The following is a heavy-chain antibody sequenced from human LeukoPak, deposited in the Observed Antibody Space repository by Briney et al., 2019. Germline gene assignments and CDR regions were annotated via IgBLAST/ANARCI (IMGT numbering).Heavy chain of an antibody. V-gene: IGHV3-66*01. J-gene: IGHJ6*04. Sequence: GGSLRLSCAASKFTVSSKYMSWVRQAPGKGLEWVSVIYSGGSTHYADSVKGRFTISRDNSKNSLYLQMNSLRAEDTAVYYCAELGITMIGGVWGKGTTVTISS. CDR3: AELGITMIGGV. CDR2: IYSGGST. D-gene: IGHD3-10*02. CDR1: KFTVSSKY.